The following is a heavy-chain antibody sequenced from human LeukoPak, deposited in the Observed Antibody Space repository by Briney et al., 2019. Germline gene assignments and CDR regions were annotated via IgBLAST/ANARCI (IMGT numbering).Heavy chain of an antibody. J-gene: IGHJ4*02. Sequence: SETLSLTCTVSGGSISGYYWSWIRQPPGKRLEWIGSISYSGNTNYNTSLTSGITISVDTSKNQFSLKLSSVTAADTAVYYCARASLYYGSGSYYPENFDYWGQGTLVTVSS. D-gene: IGHD3-10*01. V-gene: IGHV4-59*01. CDR3: ARASLYYGSGSYYPENFDY. CDR1: GGSISGYY. CDR2: ISYSGNT.